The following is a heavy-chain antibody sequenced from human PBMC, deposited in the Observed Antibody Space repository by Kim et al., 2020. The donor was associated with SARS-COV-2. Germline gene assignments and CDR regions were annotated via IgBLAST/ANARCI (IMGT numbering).Heavy chain of an antibody. CDR2: ISYDGSNK. V-gene: IGHV3-30-3*01. J-gene: IGHJ6*02. D-gene: IGHD2-2*01. Sequence: GGSLRLSCAASGFTFSSYAMHWVRQAPGKGLEWVAVISYDGSNKYYADSVKGRFTISRDNSKNTLYLQMNSLRAEDTAVYYCAREVVPAADYYYYGMDVWGQGTTVTVSS. CDR3: AREVVPAADYYYYGMDV. CDR1: GFTFSSYA.